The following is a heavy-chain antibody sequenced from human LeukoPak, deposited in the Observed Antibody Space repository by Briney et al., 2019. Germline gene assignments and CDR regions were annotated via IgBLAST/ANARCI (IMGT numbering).Heavy chain of an antibody. D-gene: IGHD3-10*01. V-gene: IGHV1-18*01. CDR1: GGTFSSYA. CDR3: ARDMVRGVITFDY. CDR2: ISAYNGNT. Sequence: ASVKVSCKASGGTFSSYAISWVRQAPGQGLEWMGWISAYNGNTNYAQKLQGRVTMTTDTSTSTAYMELRSLRSDDTAVYYCARDMVRGVITFDYWGQGTLVTVSS. J-gene: IGHJ4*02.